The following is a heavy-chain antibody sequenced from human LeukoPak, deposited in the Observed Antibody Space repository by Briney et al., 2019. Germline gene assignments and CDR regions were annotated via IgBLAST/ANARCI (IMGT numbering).Heavy chain of an antibody. V-gene: IGHV3-20*04. Sequence: RAGGSLRLSCAASGFTFDDYGMSWVRQAPGKGLEWVSGINWNGGSTGYADSVKGRFTISRDNAKNSLYLQMNSLRAEDTALYYCARSLEWELPRDYWGKGTTVTVSS. D-gene: IGHD1-26*01. CDR3: ARSLEWELPRDY. CDR2: INWNGGST. CDR1: GFTFDDYG. J-gene: IGHJ6*04.